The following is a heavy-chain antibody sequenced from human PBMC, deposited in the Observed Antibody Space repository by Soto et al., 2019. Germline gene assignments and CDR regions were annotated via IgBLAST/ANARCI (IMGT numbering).Heavy chain of an antibody. Sequence: SETLSLTCTVSGGSIYRSGYYWGWIRQPPGRGLEWIGNIDYNGVTYSNPSLKSRVTISRDTSKNQFSLKLTSVAAADTALYYCGKVLVGATGHTDSDSWGPGTLVTVSS. J-gene: IGHJ4*02. D-gene: IGHD2-15*01. CDR2: IDYNGVT. CDR1: GGSIYRSGYY. CDR3: GKVLVGATGHTDSDS. V-gene: IGHV4-39*01.